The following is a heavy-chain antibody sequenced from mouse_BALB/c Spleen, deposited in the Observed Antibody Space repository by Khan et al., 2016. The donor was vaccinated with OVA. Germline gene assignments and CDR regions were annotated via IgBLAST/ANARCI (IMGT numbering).Heavy chain of an antibody. CDR2: ISYSGNT. V-gene: IGHV3-2*02. CDR3: ARKDYDNYDPFTY. Sequence: EVQLVESGPGLVKPSQSLSLTCTVTGYSITSEYTWNWIRQFPGNKLEWMGFISYSGNTRYNPSLKSRISITRDTSKNQLFLQLNSVTSEDTATYYCARKDYDNYDPFTYWGQGTLVTVAA. CDR1: GYSITSEYT. J-gene: IGHJ3*01. D-gene: IGHD2-4*01.